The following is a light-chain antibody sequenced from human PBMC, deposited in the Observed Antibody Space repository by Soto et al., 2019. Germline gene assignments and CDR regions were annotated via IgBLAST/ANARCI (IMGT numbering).Light chain of an antibody. Sequence: QSVLTQPPSASGTPGQRVTISCTGSSSNIGSKYVYWYQQLPGTAPKLLIHRNNQRPSGVPDRFSGSKSGTSASLAINGLRSDDEADYYCAAWDDSLSGWVFGGGTKLTVL. CDR1: SSNIGSKY. CDR3: AAWDDSLSGWV. CDR2: RNN. J-gene: IGLJ3*02. V-gene: IGLV1-47*01.